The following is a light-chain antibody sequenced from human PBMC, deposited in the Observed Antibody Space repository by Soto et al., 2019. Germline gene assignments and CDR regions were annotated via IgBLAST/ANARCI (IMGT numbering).Light chain of an antibody. CDR1: SSDVGGYNY. V-gene: IGLV2-14*01. CDR3: SSYTISSTLVL. J-gene: IGLJ2*01. CDR2: EVS. Sequence: QSALTQPASVSGSPGQSITISCTGASSDVGGYNYVSWYQQHPGKAPKLMIYEVSKRPSGVSNRFSGSKSGNTASLTISGLRAEDEADYYCSSYTISSTLVLFGGGTQLTVL.